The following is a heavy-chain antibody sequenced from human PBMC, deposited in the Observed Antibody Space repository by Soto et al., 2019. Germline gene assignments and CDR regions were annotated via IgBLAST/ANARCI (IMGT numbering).Heavy chain of an antibody. D-gene: IGHD2-2*01. Sequence: QVQLVESGGGVVQPGRSLRLSCAASGFTFSSYAMHWVRQAPGKGLEWVAVMSYDGSNKYYADSVKSRFTISRDNSKNTLYLQMNSLRAEDTAVYYCARARLDTPALDYWGQGTLVTVSS. CDR2: MSYDGSNK. CDR3: ARARLDTPALDY. CDR1: GFTFSSYA. V-gene: IGHV3-30-3*01. J-gene: IGHJ4*02.